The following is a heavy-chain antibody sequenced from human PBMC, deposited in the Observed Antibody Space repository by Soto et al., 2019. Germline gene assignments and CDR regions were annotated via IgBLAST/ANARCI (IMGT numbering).Heavy chain of an antibody. CDR3: ASTPLGYCSSTTCCGGNWFDP. CDR1: GGSFSDYY. J-gene: IGHJ5*02. D-gene: IGHD2-2*01. V-gene: IGHV4-34*01. Sequence: PSETLSLTCAVYGGSFSDYYWNWIRQPPGKGLEWIGEINHSGSTNYNPSLKSRVTISVDTSKNQFSLKLSSVTAADTAVYYCASTPLGYCSSTTCCGGNWFDPWGQGTLVTVS. CDR2: INHSGST.